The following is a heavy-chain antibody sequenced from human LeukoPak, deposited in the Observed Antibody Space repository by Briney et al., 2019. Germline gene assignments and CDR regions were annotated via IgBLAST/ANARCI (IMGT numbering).Heavy chain of an antibody. CDR3: ARVRGYSYGYLLSTFDY. J-gene: IGHJ4*02. CDR1: GYTFTGYY. Sequence: GASVKVSCKASGYTFTGYYMHWVRQAPGQGLEWMGWINPNSGGTNYAQKFQGRVTMTRDTSISTAYMELSRLRSDDTAVYYCARVRGYSYGYLLSTFDYWGQGTLVTVSP. CDR2: INPNSGGT. V-gene: IGHV1-2*02. D-gene: IGHD5-18*01.